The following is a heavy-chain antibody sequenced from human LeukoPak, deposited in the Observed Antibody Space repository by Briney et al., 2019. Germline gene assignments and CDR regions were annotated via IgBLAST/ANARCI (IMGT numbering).Heavy chain of an antibody. V-gene: IGHV3-11*01. CDR3: ARGHYGLDV. CDR2: TYNSDSNT. CDR1: GFTFGDHY. J-gene: IGHJ6*02. Sequence: GGSLRLSCAASGFTFGDHYISWIRQAPGKGLEWISYTYNSDSNTYYADSVKGRFTMSRDNAKNSGFLQMNSLRVEDTAVYFCARGHYGLDVWGQGTTVTVSS.